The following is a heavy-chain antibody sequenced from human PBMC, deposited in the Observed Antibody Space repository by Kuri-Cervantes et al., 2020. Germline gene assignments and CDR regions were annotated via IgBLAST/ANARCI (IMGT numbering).Heavy chain of an antibody. CDR2: IYHSGST. CDR1: GGSIRSGGYP. Sequence: TLRLSCAVSGGSIRSGGYPWSWIRQPPGKGLAWIGSIYHSGSTYYNPSLKSRVTISVDRSKNQFSMKLSSVTAADTAVYYCARHSTTYYYDSSGIGSHIENYYFDYWGQGTLVTVSS. V-gene: IGHV4-30-2*01. CDR3: ARHSTTYYYDSSGIGSHIENYYFDY. D-gene: IGHD3-22*01. J-gene: IGHJ4*02.